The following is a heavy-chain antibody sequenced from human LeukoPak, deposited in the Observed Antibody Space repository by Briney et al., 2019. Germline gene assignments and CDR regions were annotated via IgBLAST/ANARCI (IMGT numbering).Heavy chain of an antibody. D-gene: IGHD6-19*01. CDR2: IYPGDSDT. V-gene: IGHV5-51*01. J-gene: IGHJ4*02. CDR1: GYIFTNYW. Sequence: GESLKISCKASGYIFTNYWIGWVRQMPGKGLEWMGSIYPGDSDTRYSPSLQGQVSISVDKSISTAYLQWSSLQASDTAIYYCARRPGYSSGSRSRTAIYYFDYWGQGALVTVSS. CDR3: ARRPGYSSGSRSRTAIYYFDY.